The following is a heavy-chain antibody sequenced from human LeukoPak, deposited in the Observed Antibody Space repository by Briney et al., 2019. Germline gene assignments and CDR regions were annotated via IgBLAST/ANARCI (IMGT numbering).Heavy chain of an antibody. CDR3: AKDFLLRMAVAIDY. Sequence: GGSLRLSCAASGFSFSSYAMGWVRQAPGKGLDWVSTISGSGATTIYADSVKGRFTISRDNSKNTLYLQMNSLRAEDTAVYYCAKDFLLRMAVAIDYWGQGTLVTVSS. CDR1: GFSFSSYA. CDR2: ISGSGATT. V-gene: IGHV3-23*01. J-gene: IGHJ4*02. D-gene: IGHD6-19*01.